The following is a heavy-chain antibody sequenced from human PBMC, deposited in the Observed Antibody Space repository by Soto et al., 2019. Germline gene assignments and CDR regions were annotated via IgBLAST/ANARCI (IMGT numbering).Heavy chain of an antibody. Sequence: PXESQTVSRKGAGYKFTSYWLSWVRQMPGKGLEWMGRIDPSDSYTNDSPSFQGHVTISADKSISTAYLQWSSLKASDTAMYYCASPVDWGQGTQVTVSS. D-gene: IGHD6-19*01. V-gene: IGHV5-10-1*01. CDR2: IDPSDSYT. J-gene: IGHJ4*02. CDR3: ASPVD. CDR1: GYKFTSYW.